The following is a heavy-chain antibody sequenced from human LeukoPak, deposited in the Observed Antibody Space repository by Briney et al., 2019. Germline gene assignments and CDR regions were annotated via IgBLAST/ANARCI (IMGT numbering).Heavy chain of an antibody. CDR2: ISAYNGNT. CDR1: GYTFTTYG. Sequence: ASVKVSCKXTGYTFTTYGISWVRQSPGQGLERMGWISAYNGNTNYAQKLQGRVTMTTDTSTSTAYMELRSLRSDDTAVYYCARGGYCSSASCYLRTSGFDYWGQGTLVTVSS. J-gene: IGHJ4*02. D-gene: IGHD2-2*01. CDR3: ARGGYCSSASCYLRTSGFDY. V-gene: IGHV1-18*01.